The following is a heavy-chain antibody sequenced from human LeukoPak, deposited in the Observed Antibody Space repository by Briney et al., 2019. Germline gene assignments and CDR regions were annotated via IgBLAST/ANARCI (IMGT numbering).Heavy chain of an antibody. D-gene: IGHD3-16*01. V-gene: IGHV3-11*05. CDR2: ISSSSSYT. Sequence: GGSLRLSCAASEFTFSNYAMTWVRQAPGKGLEWVSYISSSSSYTNYADSVKGRFTISRDNAKNSLYLQMNSLRAEDTAVYYCARDSWGRYYFDYWGQGTLVTVSS. CDR3: ARDSWGRYYFDY. J-gene: IGHJ4*02. CDR1: EFTFSNYA.